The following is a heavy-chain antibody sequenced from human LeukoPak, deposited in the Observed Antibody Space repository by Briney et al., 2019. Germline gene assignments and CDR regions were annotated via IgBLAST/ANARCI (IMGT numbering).Heavy chain of an antibody. V-gene: IGHV1-69*05. J-gene: IGHJ4*02. CDR1: GGTFISYA. CDR2: ITPIIGTA. CDR3: ARDTHAAGVAIRLAD. D-gene: IGHD2-21*01. Sequence: SVKVSCKASGGTFISYAISWVRQAPGQGLEWMGRITPIIGTARYAQKFQGRVTMTTDGTTSTAYMELSSQRSEDTAVYYCARDTHAAGVAIRLADWGQGTLVTVSS.